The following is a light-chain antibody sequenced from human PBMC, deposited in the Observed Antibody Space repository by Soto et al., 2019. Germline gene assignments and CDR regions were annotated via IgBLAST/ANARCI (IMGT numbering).Light chain of an antibody. Sequence: EIVLTQSPVTLSLSPGERATLSCRASQSVTSYLAWYQQKPGQAPRLLIYDASNRATGIPARFSGSGSGTDFTLTISSLEPEDFGVYYCQQYGDSVFTFGPGTKVEIK. V-gene: IGKV3-11*01. CDR2: DAS. J-gene: IGKJ3*01. CDR3: QQYGDSVFT. CDR1: QSVTSY.